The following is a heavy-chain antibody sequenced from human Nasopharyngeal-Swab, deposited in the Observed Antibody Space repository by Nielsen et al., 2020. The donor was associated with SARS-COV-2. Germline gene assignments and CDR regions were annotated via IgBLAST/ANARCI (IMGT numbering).Heavy chain of an antibody. CDR2: INPNSGDT. V-gene: IGHV1-2*06. CDR3: ARVYSRSFEY. D-gene: IGHD6-6*01. CDR1: GYTFTDYY. J-gene: IGHJ4*02. Sequence: ASVQVSCKASGYTFTDYYMHWVRQAPGQGLEWMGRINPNSGDTNYAQKFQGRVTMTRDTSISTAYMGLSRLRSDDTAVYYCARVYSRSFEYWGQGTQVTVSS.